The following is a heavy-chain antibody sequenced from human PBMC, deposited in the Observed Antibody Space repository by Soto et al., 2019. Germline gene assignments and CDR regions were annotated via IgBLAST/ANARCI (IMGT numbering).Heavy chain of an antibody. D-gene: IGHD3-16*01. CDR2: ITGSGSTT. CDR3: ARRGGALGY. J-gene: IGHJ4*02. V-gene: IGHV3-23*01. Sequence: EVQLMESGGGLVQPGGSLRLSCAASGFTFSSYAMSWVRQAPGKGLEWVSVITGSGSTTYYADSVKGRFTISRDNSKNSRYLQMNGLRAEDTAVYYCARRGGALGYWGQGTLVTVSS. CDR1: GFTFSSYA.